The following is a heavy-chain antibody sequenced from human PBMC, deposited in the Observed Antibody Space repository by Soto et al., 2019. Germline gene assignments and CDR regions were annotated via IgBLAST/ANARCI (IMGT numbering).Heavy chain of an antibody. CDR2: INSDGSST. CDR1: GFTFSSYW. V-gene: IGHV3-74*01. J-gene: IGHJ4*02. D-gene: IGHD3-16*01. Sequence: EVQLVESGGGLVQPGGSLRLSCAASGFTFSSYWMHWVRHAPGKGLVWVSRINSDGSSTSYADSVKGRFTISRDNAKNSLYLQMNSLRAEDTAVYYWARDYDPDTYFDYRGQGTLVTVSS. CDR3: ARDYDPDTYFDY.